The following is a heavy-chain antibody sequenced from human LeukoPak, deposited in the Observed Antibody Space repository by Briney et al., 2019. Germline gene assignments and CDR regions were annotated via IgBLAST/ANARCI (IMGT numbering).Heavy chain of an antibody. J-gene: IGHJ2*01. CDR3: ARVKGGPPLWYFDL. D-gene: IGHD3-16*01. CDR1: GGSISSSSYY. Sequence: SETLSLSCTVSGGSISSSSYYWGWIRQPPGKGLEWLGSIYYSGSTYYNPSLKSRVTISVDTSKNQFSLKLSSVTAADTAVYYCARVKGGPPLWYFDLWGRGTLVTVSS. V-gene: IGHV4-39*01. CDR2: IYYSGST.